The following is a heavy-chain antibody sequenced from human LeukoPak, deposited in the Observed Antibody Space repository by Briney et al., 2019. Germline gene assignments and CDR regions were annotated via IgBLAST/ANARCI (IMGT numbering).Heavy chain of an antibody. Sequence: PGGSLRLSCAASGFTFSSYGMHWVRQAPGKGLEWVAFIRYDGSNKYYADSVKGRFTISRDNSKNTLYLQMNSLRAEDTAVYYCAKDLAYYYDSSGPFDYWGQGTLVTVSS. CDR1: GFTFSSYG. V-gene: IGHV3-30*02. CDR3: AKDLAYYYDSSGPFDY. D-gene: IGHD3-22*01. CDR2: IRYDGSNK. J-gene: IGHJ4*02.